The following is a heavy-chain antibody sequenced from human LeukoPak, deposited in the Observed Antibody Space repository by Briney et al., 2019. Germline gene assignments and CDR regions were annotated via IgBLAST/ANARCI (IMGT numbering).Heavy chain of an antibody. Sequence: GASVKVSCKASGYTFTNYGISWVRQASGQGLEWMGWISPYNGNTDYAQNLQGRVTMTTDTSTSTAYMELRSLRSDDTAVYYCARDLDIVVVLAAPRHYGMDVWGQGTTVTVSS. J-gene: IGHJ6*02. V-gene: IGHV1-18*04. CDR3: ARDLDIVVVLAAPRHYGMDV. CDR2: ISPYNGNT. CDR1: GYTFTNYG. D-gene: IGHD2-2*01.